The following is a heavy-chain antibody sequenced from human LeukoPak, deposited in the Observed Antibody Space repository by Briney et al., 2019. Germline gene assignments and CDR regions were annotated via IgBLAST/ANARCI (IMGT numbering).Heavy chain of an antibody. D-gene: IGHD1-26*01. V-gene: IGHV4-59*08. Sequence: SETLSLTCTVSGGSISNYYWSWIRQPPGKGLEWIGYIHYSGSTNYNPSLKSRITISIDTSKNQFSLKLSSVTAADTAVYYCARLTVSGSYYTPHHFDYWGQGTLVTVSS. J-gene: IGHJ4*02. CDR2: IHYSGST. CDR1: GGSISNYY. CDR3: ARLTVSGSYYTPHHFDY.